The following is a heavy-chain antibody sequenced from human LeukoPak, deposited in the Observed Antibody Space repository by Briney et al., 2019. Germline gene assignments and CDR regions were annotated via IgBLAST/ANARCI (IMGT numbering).Heavy chain of an antibody. V-gene: IGHV4-59*01. CDR2: IYYSGST. J-gene: IGHJ3*02. Sequence: KPSETLSHTCTVSGGSISSYYWSWIRQPPGKGLEWIGYIYYSGSTNYNPSLKSRVTISVDTSKNQFSLKLSSVTAADTAVYYCASMYYDILTGYYGTNAFDIWGQGTMVTVSS. CDR1: GGSISSYY. D-gene: IGHD3-9*01. CDR3: ASMYYDILTGYYGTNAFDI.